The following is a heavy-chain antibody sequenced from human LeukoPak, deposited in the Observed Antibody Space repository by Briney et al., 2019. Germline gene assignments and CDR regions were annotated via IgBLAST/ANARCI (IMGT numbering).Heavy chain of an antibody. CDR2: ISSSGSTI. V-gene: IGHV3-48*03. CDR3: ARDYYDSSGYKSMNRFDY. CDR1: GFTFSSYE. D-gene: IGHD3-22*01. J-gene: IGHJ4*02. Sequence: GGSLRLSCAASGFTFSSYEMNWVRQAPGKGLEWVSYISSSGSTIYYADSAKGRFTISRDNAKNSLYLQMNSLRAEDTAVYYCARDYYDSSGYKSMNRFDYWGQGTLVTVSS.